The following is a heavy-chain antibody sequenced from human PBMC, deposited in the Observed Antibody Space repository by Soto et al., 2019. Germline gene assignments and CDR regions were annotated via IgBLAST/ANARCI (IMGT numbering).Heavy chain of an antibody. CDR1: GFTFSSYA. Sequence: GGSLRLSCAASGFTFSSYAVSWARQTPGKGLGWVSTISASGAYTYYADSVKGRFTISRDNSKNTLYLQMRSLRAGETATYYCEKEVIAARPYYFDYWGQGTLVTVSS. D-gene: IGHD6-6*01. J-gene: IGHJ4*02. CDR3: EKEVIAARPYYFDY. V-gene: IGHV3-23*01. CDR2: ISASGAYT.